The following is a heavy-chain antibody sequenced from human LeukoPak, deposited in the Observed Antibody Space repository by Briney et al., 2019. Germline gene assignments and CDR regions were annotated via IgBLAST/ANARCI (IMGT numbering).Heavy chain of an antibody. CDR3: TTARWVGQQLVPY. V-gene: IGHV3-15*01. D-gene: IGHD6-13*01. CDR1: GFTFSNAW. CDR2: IKSKTDGGTT. J-gene: IGHJ4*02. Sequence: KPGGSLRLSCAASGFTFSNAWMSWVRQAPGKGLEWVGRIKSKTDGGTTDYAAPVKGRFTISRDDSKNTLYLQMNSLKTEDTAVYYCTTARWVGQQLVPYWGQGTLVTVSS.